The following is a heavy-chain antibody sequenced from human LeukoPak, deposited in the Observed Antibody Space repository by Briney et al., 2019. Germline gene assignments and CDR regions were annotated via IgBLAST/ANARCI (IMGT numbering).Heavy chain of an antibody. Sequence: GGSLRLSCAASGFTFSSYAMSWVRQAPGKGLEWVSAISGSGGSTYYADSVKGRFTISRDNSKNTLYLQMNSLRAGDTAVYYCARGAYYYDSSGYGMDVWGQGTTVTVSS. CDR2: ISGSGGST. D-gene: IGHD3-22*01. CDR3: ARGAYYYDSSGYGMDV. CDR1: GFTFSSYA. V-gene: IGHV3-23*01. J-gene: IGHJ6*02.